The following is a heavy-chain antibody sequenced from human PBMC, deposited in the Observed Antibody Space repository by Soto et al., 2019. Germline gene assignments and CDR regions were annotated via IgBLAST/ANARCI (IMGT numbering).Heavy chain of an antibody. V-gene: IGHV4-59*01. CDR1: GGSISSYY. CDR3: ARDNYDILTGYYGRTTRYGMDV. J-gene: IGHJ6*02. Sequence: KPSETLSLTCTVSGGSISSYYWSWIRQPPGKGLEWIGYIYYSGSTNYNPSLKSRVTISVDTSKNQFSLKLSSVTAADTAVYYCARDNYDILTGYYGRTTRYGMDVWGQGTTVTVSS. D-gene: IGHD3-9*01. CDR2: IYYSGST.